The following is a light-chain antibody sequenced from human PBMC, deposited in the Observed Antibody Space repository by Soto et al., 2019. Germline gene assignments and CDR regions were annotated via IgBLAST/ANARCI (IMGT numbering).Light chain of an antibody. J-gene: IGLJ3*02. CDR1: GSNIGSNY. Sequence: QSVLTQPPSASGTPGQRVTISCSGAGSNIGSNYVCWYQQLPRTAPLVLFDRNNQRPSGVPDRFSGSKSGTAAFLAISGLRAEDEAYYYCAAWDDSLRGWVFGGGTKLTVL. CDR3: AAWDDSLRGWV. CDR2: RNN. V-gene: IGLV1-47*01.